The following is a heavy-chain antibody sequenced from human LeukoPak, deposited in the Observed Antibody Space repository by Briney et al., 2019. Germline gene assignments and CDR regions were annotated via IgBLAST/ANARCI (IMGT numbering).Heavy chain of an antibody. V-gene: IGHV1-46*01. Sequence: AASVKVSCKASGYSFTSHYMHWVRQAPGQGLEWMGLINPRGTSTIYAEKFQGRIIMTRDISTTTDYMELSSLKSDDTAVYYCARDNSMHERGCWFDPWGQGTLVTVSS. CDR1: GYSFTSHY. CDR2: INPRGTST. J-gene: IGHJ5*02. D-gene: IGHD4-23*01. CDR3: ARDNSMHERGCWFDP.